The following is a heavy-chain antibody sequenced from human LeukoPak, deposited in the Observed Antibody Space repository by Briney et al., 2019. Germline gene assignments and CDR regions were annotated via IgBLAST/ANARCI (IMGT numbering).Heavy chain of an antibody. V-gene: IGHV3-33*01. CDR1: GFTFSSYG. J-gene: IGHJ4*02. CDR3: ARDVGTFYDILTGNVDY. D-gene: IGHD3-9*01. CDR2: IWYDGSNK. Sequence: GRSLRLSCAASGFTFSSYGMHWVRQAPGKGLEWVAVIWYDGSNKYYADSVKGRFTISRDNSKSTLYLRMNSLRAEDTAVYYCARDVGTFYDILTGNVDYWGQGTLVTVSS.